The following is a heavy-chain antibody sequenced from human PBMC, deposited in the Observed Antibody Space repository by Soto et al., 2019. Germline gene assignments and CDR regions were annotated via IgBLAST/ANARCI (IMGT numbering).Heavy chain of an antibody. J-gene: IGHJ6*02. V-gene: IGHV4-31*03. CDR2: IFYSGST. Sequence: QVQLQESGPGLVKPSQTLSLTCTVSGGSINNGGYYWSWIRQHPGKGLEWIGYIFYSGSTYYNPSLQSRVTISVDTSKNQFSLKLSSVTAADTAVYYCARDLRGGSDGMDVWGQGTTVTVSS. D-gene: IGHD3-10*01. CDR1: GGSINNGGYY. CDR3: ARDLRGGSDGMDV.